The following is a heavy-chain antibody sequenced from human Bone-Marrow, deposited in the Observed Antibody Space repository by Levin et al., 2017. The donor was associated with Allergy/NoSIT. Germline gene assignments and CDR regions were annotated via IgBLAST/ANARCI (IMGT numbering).Heavy chain of an antibody. CDR2: DDGSGSFS. Sequence: LSLTCAASGFTFNRPRMSWVRQAPGTGLEWVSGDDGSGSFSKYADSVKGRFTISRDNSKNTLFLQMNSLRVEDTAVYYCAKGRDDSGGYHFSFDYWGQGTLVTVSS. V-gene: IGHV3-23*05. CDR3: AKGRDDSGGYHFSFDY. CDR1: GFTFNRPR. D-gene: IGHD3-22*01. J-gene: IGHJ4*01.